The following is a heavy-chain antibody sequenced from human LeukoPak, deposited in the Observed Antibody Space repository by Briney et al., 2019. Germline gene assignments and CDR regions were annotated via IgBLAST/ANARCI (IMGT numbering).Heavy chain of an antibody. D-gene: IGHD3-10*01. Sequence: GGSLRLSCAASGFTFSNYAMTWVRQAPGKGLQWVSIVGGSGDSIYYADSVKGRFTISRDNSQNTLYLQMNSLSAEDTAVYYCAKGHSGSYSPLFHYWGQGTLVTVSS. J-gene: IGHJ4*02. V-gene: IGHV3-23*01. CDR1: GFTFSNYA. CDR2: VGGSGDSI. CDR3: AKGHSGSYSPLFHY.